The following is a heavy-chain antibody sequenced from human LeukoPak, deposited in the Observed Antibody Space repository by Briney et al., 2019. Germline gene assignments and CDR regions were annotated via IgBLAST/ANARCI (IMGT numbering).Heavy chain of an antibody. CDR1: GGSISSSTYY. V-gene: IGHV4-39*01. Sequence: SETLSLTCTVSGGSISSSTYYWGWVRQPPGKGLEWIGTIYYSGTTYYNPSLRSRVTISVDTSNNQFSLTLSHVTATNTAVYFCARHASGSLLGGPWDYFDYWGQGTLVTVSS. J-gene: IGHJ4*02. D-gene: IGHD3-10*01. CDR3: ARHASGSLLGGPWDYFDY. CDR2: IYYSGTT.